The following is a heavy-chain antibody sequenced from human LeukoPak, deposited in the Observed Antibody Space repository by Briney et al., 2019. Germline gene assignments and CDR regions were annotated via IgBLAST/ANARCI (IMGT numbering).Heavy chain of an antibody. J-gene: IGHJ6*02. CDR1: GYTFTSYA. CDR2: SNAGNGNT. V-gene: IGHV1-3*02. CDR3: ARPRGYSGYDYKLYYYYGMDV. Sequence: GASVKVSCKASGYTFTSYAMHWVRQAPGQRLEWMGWSNAGNGNTKYSQEFQGRVTITRDTSASTAYMELSSLRSEDTAVYYCARPRGYSGYDYKLYYYYGMDVWGQGTTVTVSS. D-gene: IGHD5-12*01.